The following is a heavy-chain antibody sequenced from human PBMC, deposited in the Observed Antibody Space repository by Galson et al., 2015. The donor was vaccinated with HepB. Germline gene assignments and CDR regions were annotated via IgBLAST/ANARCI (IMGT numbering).Heavy chain of an antibody. Sequence: SLRLSCAASGFTFSSYSMNWVRQAPGKGLEWVSYISSSSSTIYYADSVKGRFTISRDNAKNSLYLQMNSLRAEDTAVYYCAKDRGNIVVVPAAYDYWGQGTLVTVSS. CDR2: ISSSSSTI. CDR1: GFTFSSYS. J-gene: IGHJ4*02. D-gene: IGHD2-2*01. V-gene: IGHV3-48*01. CDR3: AKDRGNIVVVPAAYDY.